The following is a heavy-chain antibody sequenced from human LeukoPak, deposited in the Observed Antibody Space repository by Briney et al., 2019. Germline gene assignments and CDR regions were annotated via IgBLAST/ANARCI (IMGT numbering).Heavy chain of an antibody. V-gene: IGHV4-38-2*02. CDR2: IYHSGST. J-gene: IGHJ6*03. Sequence: SETLSLTCTVSGYSINTGYYWGWIRQPPGKGLEWIGIIYHSGSTYYNTSLESRVTISVDTSKNQFSLKLSSVTAADTAVYYCASVTPDYYYYYYMDVWGKGTTVTVSS. D-gene: IGHD2-15*01. CDR1: GYSINTGYY. CDR3: ASVTPDYYYYYYMDV.